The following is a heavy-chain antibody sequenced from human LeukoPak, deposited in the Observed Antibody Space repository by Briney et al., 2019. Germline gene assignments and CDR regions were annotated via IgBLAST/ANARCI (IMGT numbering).Heavy chain of an antibody. CDR2: ISGSGGST. D-gene: IGHD3-16*02. V-gene: IGHV3-23*01. J-gene: IGHJ3*02. CDR1: GFTFSNYA. Sequence: PGGSLRLSCAASGFTFSNYAMSWVRQAPGKGLEWVSAISGSGGSTYYADSVKGRFTISRDNSKNTLYLQMNSLRAEDTAVYYRALNGREVPSGAFDIWGQGTMVTVSS. CDR3: ALNGREVPSGAFDI.